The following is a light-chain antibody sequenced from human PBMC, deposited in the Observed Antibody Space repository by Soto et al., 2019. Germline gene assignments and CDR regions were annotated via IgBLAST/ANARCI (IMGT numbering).Light chain of an antibody. Sequence: DIQMTQSPSTLSASVGDRVTITCRASQSISSWLAWYQQKPGKAPKLLIYKASSLETGVPSRFSGSGSGTEFILVISSLQPDDFASYYCQQYGSSSPRTFGQGTKVEL. CDR2: KAS. CDR1: QSISSW. J-gene: IGKJ1*01. V-gene: IGKV1-5*03. CDR3: QQYGSSSPRT.